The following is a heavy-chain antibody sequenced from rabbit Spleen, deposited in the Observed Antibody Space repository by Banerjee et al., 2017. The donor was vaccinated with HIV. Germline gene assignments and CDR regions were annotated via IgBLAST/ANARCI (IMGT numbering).Heavy chain of an antibody. J-gene: IGHJ4*01. CDR1: GFSFTYIDY. D-gene: IGHD1-1*01. CDR2: VAAGNVKT. V-gene: IGHV1S45*01. CDR3: ARDTGSGHYIDAYFDL. Sequence: QEQLVESGGGLVKPGASLTLTCTASGFSFTYIDYLCWVRQPPGKGPEWIACVAAGNVKTYYASWAKGRFTISKTSSTTVTLQMTSLTVADTATYFCARDTGSGHYIDAYFDLWGPGTLVTVS.